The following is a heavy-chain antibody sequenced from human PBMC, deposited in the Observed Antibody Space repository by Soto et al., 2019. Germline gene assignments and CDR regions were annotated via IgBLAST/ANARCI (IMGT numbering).Heavy chain of an antibody. Sequence: EVQLLESGGGLVQPGGSLRLSCAASGFTFSSYAMSWVRQAPGKGLEWVSAISGSGGSTYYADSVKGRFTISRDNSKNTLDLQMNSLRAEDTAVYYCAKDQGDNYYDSSGYAFDIWGQGTMVTVSS. CDR3: AKDQGDNYYDSSGYAFDI. D-gene: IGHD3-22*01. V-gene: IGHV3-23*01. J-gene: IGHJ3*02. CDR1: GFTFSSYA. CDR2: ISGSGGST.